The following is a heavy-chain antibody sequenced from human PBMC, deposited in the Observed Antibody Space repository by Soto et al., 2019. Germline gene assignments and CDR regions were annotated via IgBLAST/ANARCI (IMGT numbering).Heavy chain of an antibody. V-gene: IGHV3-48*01. CDR2: ISSSSSTI. D-gene: IGHD5-12*01. CDR3: ASLGYSGYDVFDY. J-gene: IGHJ4*02. CDR1: GFTFSSYS. Sequence: EVQLVESGGGLVQPGGSLRLSCAASGFTFSSYSMHWVRQAPGKGLEWVSYISSSSSTIYYADSVKGRFTISRDNAKNSLYLQMNSLRAEDTAVYYCASLGYSGYDVFDYWGQGTLVTVSS.